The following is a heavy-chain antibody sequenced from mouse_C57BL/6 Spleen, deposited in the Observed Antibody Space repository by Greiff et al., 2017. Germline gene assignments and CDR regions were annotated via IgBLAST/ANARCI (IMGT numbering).Heavy chain of an antibody. CDR1: GYAFSSSW. CDR2: IYPGDGDT. CDR3: ARSPEGWFAY. V-gene: IGHV1-82*01. J-gene: IGHJ3*01. Sequence: QVQLQQSGPELVKPGASVKISCKASGYAFSSSWMNWVKQRPGKGLEWIGRIYPGDGDTNYNGKFKGKATLTADKSSSTAYTQLSSLTSEDSAVYFCARSPEGWFAYWGQGTLVTVSA.